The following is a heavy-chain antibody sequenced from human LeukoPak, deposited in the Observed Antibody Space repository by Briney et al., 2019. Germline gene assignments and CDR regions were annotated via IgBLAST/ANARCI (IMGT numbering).Heavy chain of an antibody. CDR3: ARESGDGYNSYYYYMDV. CDR2: IIPIFGTA. J-gene: IGHJ6*03. Sequence: EASVKVSCKASGGTFSSYAISWVRQAPGQGLEWMGGIIPIFGTANYAQKFQGRVTITTDESTSTAYMELSSLRSEGTAVYYCARESGDGYNSYYYYMDVWGKGTTVTVSS. CDR1: GGTFSSYA. V-gene: IGHV1-69*05. D-gene: IGHD5-24*01.